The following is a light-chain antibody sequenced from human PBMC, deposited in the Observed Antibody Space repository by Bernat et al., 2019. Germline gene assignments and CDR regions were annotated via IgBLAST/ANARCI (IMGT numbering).Light chain of an antibody. CDR1: QSISSW. J-gene: IGKJ5*01. Sequence: DIQMTQSPSTLSASVGDRVTITCRASQSISSWLAWYQQKPGKAPKLLIYKASSLESGVPSRFSGSGSGTEFTLTIASLQPEDGATYFCQQLDRFPITFGQGTQLEIK. V-gene: IGKV1-5*03. CDR2: KAS. CDR3: QQLDRFPIT.